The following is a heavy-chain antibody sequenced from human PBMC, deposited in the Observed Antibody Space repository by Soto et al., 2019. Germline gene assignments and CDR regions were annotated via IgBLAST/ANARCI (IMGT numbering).Heavy chain of an antibody. CDR1: VFSFSGYG. Sequence: GSLRLSCAASVFSFSGYGMHWVRQAPGKGLEWVSYISSSSSYTNYADSVKGRFTISRDNAKNSLYLQMNSLRAEDTAVYYCARDRYYGGTYYYYYGMDVWGQGTTVTV. D-gene: IGHD3-22*01. CDR3: ARDRYYGGTYYYYYGMDV. V-gene: IGHV3-21*05. J-gene: IGHJ6*02. CDR2: ISSSSSYT.